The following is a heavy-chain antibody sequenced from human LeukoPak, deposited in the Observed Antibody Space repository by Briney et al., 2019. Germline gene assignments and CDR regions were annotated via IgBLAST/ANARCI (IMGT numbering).Heavy chain of an antibody. V-gene: IGHV1-2*02. D-gene: IGHD5-24*01. CDR2: INPNSGGT. CDR1: GGTFSSYA. Sequence: GASVKVSCKASGGTFSSYAISWVRQAPGQGLEWMGWINPNSGGTNYAQKFQGRVTMTRDTSISTAYMELSRLRSDDTAVYYCARDLGYNFCGFDYWGQGTLVTVSS. J-gene: IGHJ4*02. CDR3: ARDLGYNFCGFDY.